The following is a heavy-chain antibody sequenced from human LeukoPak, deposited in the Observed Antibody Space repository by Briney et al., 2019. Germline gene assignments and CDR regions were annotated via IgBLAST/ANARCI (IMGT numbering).Heavy chain of an antibody. Sequence: GGSLRLSCAASGFTFSSYSMNWVRQAPGKGLEWVSSISSSSSYIYYADSVKGRFTISRDNAKNSLYLQMNSLRAEDTAVYYCARDCSGGSCYSQPDYWGQGTLVTVSS. D-gene: IGHD2-15*01. CDR3: ARDCSGGSCYSQPDY. J-gene: IGHJ4*02. V-gene: IGHV3-21*01. CDR1: GFTFSSYS. CDR2: ISSSSSYI.